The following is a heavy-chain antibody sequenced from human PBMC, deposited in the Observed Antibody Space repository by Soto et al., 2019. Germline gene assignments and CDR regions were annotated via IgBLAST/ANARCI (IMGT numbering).Heavy chain of an antibody. J-gene: IGHJ5*02. V-gene: IGHV3-21*01. CDR2: IGTSSIYI. CDR3: ASPGWFDP. Sequence: EVQLVESGGGLVKPGGSLRLSCAASGFIFSSYSMNWVRQAPGKGLEWVSSIGTSSIYIYYADSVKGRFTISRDNAKNSLYLQMNSLRAEDTAVYYCASPGWFDPWGQGTLVTVSS. CDR1: GFIFSSYS.